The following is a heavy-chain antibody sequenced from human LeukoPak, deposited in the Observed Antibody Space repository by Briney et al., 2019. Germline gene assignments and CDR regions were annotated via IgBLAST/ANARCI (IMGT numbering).Heavy chain of an antibody. CDR2: ISSSGST. CDR1: GGSISNYY. Sequence: SETLSLTCTVSGGSISNYYWSWIRQPAGKGLEWIGRISSSGSTKYNPSLKSRVTMSVDTSKNQLSLKLSSVTAADTAVYYCAREPYDNDWSYFESWGQGTLVTVSS. J-gene: IGHJ4*02. D-gene: IGHD3-9*01. V-gene: IGHV4-4*07. CDR3: AREPYDNDWSYFES.